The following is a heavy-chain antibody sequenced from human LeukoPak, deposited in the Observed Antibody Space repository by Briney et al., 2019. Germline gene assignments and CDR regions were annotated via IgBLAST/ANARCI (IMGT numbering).Heavy chain of an antibody. CDR1: GFTFSSYS. V-gene: IGHV3-48*02. CDR2: ISSSSTI. J-gene: IGHJ5*02. Sequence: GGSLRLSCAASGFTFSSYSMNWVRQAPGKGLEWVSYISSSSTIYYADSVKGRFTISRDNAKNSLYLQMNSLRDEDTAVYYCARDLVVITPSWFDPWGQGTLVTVSS. CDR3: ARDLVVITPSWFDP. D-gene: IGHD3-22*01.